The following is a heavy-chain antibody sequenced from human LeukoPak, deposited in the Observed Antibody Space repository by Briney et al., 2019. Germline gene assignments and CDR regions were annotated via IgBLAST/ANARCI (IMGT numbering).Heavy chain of an antibody. CDR1: GGTFSSYA. V-gene: IGHV1-69*05. CDR3: ARDLMRGHLFDY. Sequence: SVKVSCKASGGTFSSYAISWVRQAPGQGLEWMGGIIPIFGTANYAQKFQGRVTITTDESTSTAYMELSSLRSEDTAVYYCARDLMRGHLFDYWGQGTLVTVSS. D-gene: IGHD3-9*01. J-gene: IGHJ4*02. CDR2: IIPIFGTA.